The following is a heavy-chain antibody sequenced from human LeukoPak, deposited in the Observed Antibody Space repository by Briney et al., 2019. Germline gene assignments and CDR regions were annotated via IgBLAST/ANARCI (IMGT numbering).Heavy chain of an antibody. CDR2: INPNSGGT. CDR1: GYTFTGYY. D-gene: IGHD3-22*01. Sequence: ASVKVSCKASGYTFTGYYMHWVRQAPGQGLEWMGWINPNSGGTNYAQKFQGRVTMTRDTSISTAYMELRSLRSDDTAVYYCARDGEYYYDSSGFDYWGQGTLVTVSS. J-gene: IGHJ4*02. V-gene: IGHV1-2*02. CDR3: ARDGEYYYDSSGFDY.